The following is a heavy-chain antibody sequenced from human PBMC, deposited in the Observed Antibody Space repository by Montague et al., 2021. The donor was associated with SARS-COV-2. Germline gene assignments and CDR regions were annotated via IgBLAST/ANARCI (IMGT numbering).Heavy chain of an antibody. V-gene: IGHV3-74*01. J-gene: IGHJ4*02. CDR1: GFTFSNYW. CDR3: ASDSRYSGYEADF. D-gene: IGHD5-12*01. Sequence: SLRLSCAASGFTFSNYWVHWVRQAPGKGLVWVSRINSDGTSTTYADSVKGRFTISRDNAKNTVYLQMNSLRAEDSAVYYCASDSRYSGYEADFWGQGTLVTVSS. CDR2: INSDGTST.